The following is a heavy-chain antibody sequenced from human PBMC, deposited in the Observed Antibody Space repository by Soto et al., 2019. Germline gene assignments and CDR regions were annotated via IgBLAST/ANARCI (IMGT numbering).Heavy chain of an antibody. D-gene: IGHD3-3*01. CDR1: GFTFSSYA. Sequence: PGGSLRLSCAASGFTFSSYAMHWVRQAPGKGLEWVAVISYVGSNKYYADSVKGRFTISRDNSKNTLYLQMNSLRAEDTAVFYCARDDRVITIFGVVIPPRGDYYYGMDVWGQGTTVTVSS. CDR2: ISYVGSNK. J-gene: IGHJ6*02. CDR3: ARDDRVITIFGVVIPPRGDYYYGMDV. V-gene: IGHV3-30-3*01.